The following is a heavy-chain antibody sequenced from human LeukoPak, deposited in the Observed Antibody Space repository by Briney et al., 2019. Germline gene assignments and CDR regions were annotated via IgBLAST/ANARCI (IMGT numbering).Heavy chain of an antibody. CDR3: ARERDVYYYDSSGYRPGDMDV. CDR2: INPSGGST. D-gene: IGHD3-22*01. CDR1: GYTFTSCY. Sequence: ASVTVSCKASGYTFTSCYMHWVRQAPGQGLEWMGIINPSGGSTSYAQKFQGRVTITRDMSTSTVYMELSSLRSEDTAVYYCARERDVYYYDSSGYRPGDMDVWGKGTTVTVSS. J-gene: IGHJ6*03. V-gene: IGHV1-46*01.